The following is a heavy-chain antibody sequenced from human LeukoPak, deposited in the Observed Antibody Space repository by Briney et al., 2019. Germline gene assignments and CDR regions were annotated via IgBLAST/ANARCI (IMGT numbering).Heavy chain of an antibody. CDR1: GFTVSSNY. D-gene: IGHD3-10*01. J-gene: IGHJ4*02. V-gene: IGHV3-53*05. Sequence: GGSLRLSCAASGFTVSSNYMSWVRQAPGKGLDWVSVIYSGGSTYYADSVKGRFTISRDNAKNSLYLQMNSLRAEDTALYYCAKDKWVLWFGELSYFDYWGQGTLVTVSS. CDR2: IYSGGST. CDR3: AKDKWVLWFGELSYFDY.